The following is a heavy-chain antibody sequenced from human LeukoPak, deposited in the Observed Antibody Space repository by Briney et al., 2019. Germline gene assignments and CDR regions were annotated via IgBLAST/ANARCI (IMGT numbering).Heavy chain of an antibody. D-gene: IGHD3-3*01. V-gene: IGHV4-34*01. CDR1: GGSFSGYY. Sequence: SETLSLTCAVYGGSFSGYYWSWIRQPPGKGLEWIGEINHSGSTNYNPSLKSRVTISVDTSKNQFSLKLSSVTAADTAVYYCAIGFWSGFDYWGQGTLATVSS. CDR2: INHSGST. J-gene: IGHJ4*02. CDR3: AIGFWSGFDY.